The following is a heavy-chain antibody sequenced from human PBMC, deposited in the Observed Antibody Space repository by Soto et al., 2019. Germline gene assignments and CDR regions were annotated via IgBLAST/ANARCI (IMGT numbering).Heavy chain of an antibody. CDR3: AKDAPGSGWLSDY. CDR2: ISGNGGT. V-gene: IGHV3-23*01. CDR1: GFTFSIYA. Sequence: EVHLLESGGGLVQPGGSLRLSCAASGFTFSIYAMSWVRQVPGKGLEWVSTISGNGGTSYADFVRGRFTISRDNSKNTLYLQMNSLRVDDTAIYYCAKDAPGSGWLSDYWGQGTLVTVSS. D-gene: IGHD3-22*01. J-gene: IGHJ4*02.